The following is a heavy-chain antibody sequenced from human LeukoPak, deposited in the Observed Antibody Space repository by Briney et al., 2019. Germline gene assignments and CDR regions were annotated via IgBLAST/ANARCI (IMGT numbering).Heavy chain of an antibody. D-gene: IGHD2-2*02. J-gene: IGHJ4*02. Sequence: ASVKVSCKASGHTFTGFYIHWVRQAPGQGLEWMGWIKPHSGDTNYAQRFQDWVTMTRDTSLSTAYMEVSRLRSDDTAVYYCARETGACTSTTCYRYFDYWGQGTLVTVSS. CDR3: ARETGACTSTTCYRYFDY. CDR2: IKPHSGDT. CDR1: GHTFTGFY. V-gene: IGHV1-2*04.